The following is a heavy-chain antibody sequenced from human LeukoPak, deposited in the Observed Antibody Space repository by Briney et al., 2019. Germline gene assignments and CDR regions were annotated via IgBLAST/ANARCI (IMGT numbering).Heavy chain of an antibody. CDR3: ARGYSYGRFDY. Sequence: SETVSLTFAVCGGSFSGYYWSWLRQPPGKGLEWIGEINHSGTTNYNPSLNSRVTISVDTSKTQFSLKLSSVTAADTAVYYCARGYSYGRFDYWGQGTLVTVSS. CDR2: INHSGTT. D-gene: IGHD5-18*01. V-gene: IGHV4-34*01. CDR1: GGSFSGYY. J-gene: IGHJ4*02.